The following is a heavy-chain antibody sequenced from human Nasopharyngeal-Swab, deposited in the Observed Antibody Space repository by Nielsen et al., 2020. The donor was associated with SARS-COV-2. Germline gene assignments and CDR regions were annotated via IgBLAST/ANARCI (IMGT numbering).Heavy chain of an antibody. J-gene: IGHJ4*02. CDR3: AKDPRNTAMVNYFDY. D-gene: IGHD5-18*01. V-gene: IGHV3-23*01. Sequence: GESLKNSCAASGFTFSSYAMSWVRQAPGKGLEWVSAISGSGGSTYYADSVKGRFTISRDNSKNTLYLQMNSLRAEDTAVYYCAKDPRNTAMVNYFDYWGQGTLVTVSS. CDR1: GFTFSSYA. CDR2: ISGSGGST.